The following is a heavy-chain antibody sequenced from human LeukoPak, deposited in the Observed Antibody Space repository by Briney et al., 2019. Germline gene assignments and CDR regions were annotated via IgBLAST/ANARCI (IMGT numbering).Heavy chain of an antibody. CDR1: GGSISSSSYY. V-gene: IGHV4-39*01. CDR3: ASQYYYGSGSYYNVLPSWFDP. Sequence: SETLSLTCTVSGGSISSSSYYWGWIRQPPGKGLEWIGSIYYSGSTYYNPSLKSRVTISVDTSKNQFSLKLGSVTAADTAVYYCASQYYYGSGSYYNVLPSWFDPWGQGTLVTVSS. J-gene: IGHJ5*02. D-gene: IGHD3-10*01. CDR2: IYYSGST.